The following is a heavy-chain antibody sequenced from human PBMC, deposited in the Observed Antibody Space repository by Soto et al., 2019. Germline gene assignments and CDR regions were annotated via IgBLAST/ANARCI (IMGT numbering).Heavy chain of an antibody. CDR2: ISYTVDA. J-gene: IGHJ4*02. V-gene: IGHV4-59*01. CDR3: VGSLMSRAMESFDY. D-gene: IGHD5-18*01. Sequence: HVQLQESGPGLVKPSEPLSLTCSVSAGSISRYYWGWVRQSPGEGLEWIAHISYTVDASYNPSLKSRVTISLDTSKNQIALSLMSVSAADTAVYYCVGSLMSRAMESFDYWGQGTLVTVTS. CDR1: AGSISRYY.